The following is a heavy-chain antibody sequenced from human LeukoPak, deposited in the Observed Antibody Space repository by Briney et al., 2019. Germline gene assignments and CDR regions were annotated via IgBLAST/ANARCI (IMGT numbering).Heavy chain of an antibody. D-gene: IGHD5-24*01. Sequence: PGGSLRLSCAASGSTFSSYWMSWVRQAPGKGLEWVANIKEDGSQKYYVDSVKGRFTISRDNAKNSLYLQMNSLRAEDTAVYYCARDGGGRDGYNWDYWGQGTLVTVSS. CDR2: IKEDGSQK. CDR3: ARDGGGRDGYNWDY. CDR1: GSTFSSYW. J-gene: IGHJ4*02. V-gene: IGHV3-7*01.